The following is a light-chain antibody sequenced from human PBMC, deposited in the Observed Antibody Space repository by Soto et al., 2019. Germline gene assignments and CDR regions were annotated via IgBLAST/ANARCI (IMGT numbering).Light chain of an antibody. V-gene: IGLV2-14*03. Sequence: QSALTQPASVSESPGQSITLSCTGTSSDVGGYNYVSWYQHHPGKAPKLMIFDVSNRPSGVSNRFSGSKSGNTASLTISGLQPEDEADYYCSSYTTSNTRQIVFGTGTKLTVL. CDR2: DVS. J-gene: IGLJ1*01. CDR3: SSYTTSNTRQIV. CDR1: SSDVGGYNY.